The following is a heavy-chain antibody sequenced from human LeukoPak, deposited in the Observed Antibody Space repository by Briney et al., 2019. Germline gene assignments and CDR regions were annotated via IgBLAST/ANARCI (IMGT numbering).Heavy chain of an antibody. CDR1: GFTVSSNY. D-gene: IGHD4-17*01. J-gene: IGHJ4*02. CDR2: VYTSGST. V-gene: IGHV3-53*01. Sequence: GGSLRLSCAASGFTVSSNYMGWVRQAPGKGLEWVSIVYTSGSTYYADSVKGRCTIASDNSNNALYLQMNSLRAEDTAVYYCARARRCGLYDDYWGCFDYWGPGTLVTVSS. CDR3: ARARRCGLYDDYWGCFDY.